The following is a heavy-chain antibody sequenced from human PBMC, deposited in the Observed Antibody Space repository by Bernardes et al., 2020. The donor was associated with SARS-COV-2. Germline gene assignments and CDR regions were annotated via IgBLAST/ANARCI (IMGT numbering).Heavy chain of an antibody. CDR3: ARTFYYDRGGDSVFDQ. CDR1: VYTFSDYY. J-gene: IGHJ4*02. Sequence: ASVKVSCKASVYTFSDYYIHWLRQAPGQGFEWMGWISPKSGATNYAQKFQGRVTMTRDTAISTEYMQLSRLTSDDTAVYYCARTFYYDRGGDSVFDQWGQGTLVYVSS. D-gene: IGHD2-21*01. CDR2: ISPKSGAT. V-gene: IGHV1-2*02.